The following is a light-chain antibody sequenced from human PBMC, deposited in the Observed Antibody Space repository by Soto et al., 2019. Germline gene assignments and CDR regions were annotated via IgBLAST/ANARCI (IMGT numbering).Light chain of an antibody. V-gene: IGLV2-18*01. CDR2: EVN. CDR1: SSDVGAYNR. CDR3: SLYTSSSTVA. J-gene: IGLJ2*01. Sequence: QSALTQPPSVSASPGQSVTIPCTATSSDVGAYNRVSWYQQYPGTPPKLMISEVNNRPSGVPDRFSGSKSGNTASRTISGLQAEDEADYYCSLYTSSSTVAFGGGTKLTVL.